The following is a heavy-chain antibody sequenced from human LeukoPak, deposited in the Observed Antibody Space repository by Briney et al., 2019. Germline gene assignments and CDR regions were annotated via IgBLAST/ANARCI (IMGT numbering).Heavy chain of an antibody. D-gene: IGHD6-13*01. V-gene: IGHV3-53*01. CDR2: IYSGCST. J-gene: IGHJ4*02. Sequence: GGSLRLSCAASGFTLSSNYMSWVRQAPGKGLEWVSVIYSGCSTYYADSVKGRFTISRDNSKNTLYLQMNSLRAEDTAVYYCAREHVSSWYFDYWGQGTLVTVSS. CDR3: AREHVSSWYFDY. CDR1: GFTLSSNY.